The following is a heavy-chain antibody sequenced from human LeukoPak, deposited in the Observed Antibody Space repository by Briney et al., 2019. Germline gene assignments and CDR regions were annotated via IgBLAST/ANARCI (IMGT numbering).Heavy chain of an antibody. CDR2: IYYSGST. CDR1: GGSISSSSYY. Sequence: SETLSLTCTVSGGSISSSSYYWGWIRQPPGKGLEWIGSIYYSGSTYYNPSLKSRVTISVDTSKNQFSLKLSSVTAADTAVYYRARHGFLLYDLSSLDWFDPWGQGTLVTVSS. J-gene: IGHJ5*02. D-gene: IGHD3/OR15-3a*01. CDR3: ARHGFLLYDLSSLDWFDP. V-gene: IGHV4-39*01.